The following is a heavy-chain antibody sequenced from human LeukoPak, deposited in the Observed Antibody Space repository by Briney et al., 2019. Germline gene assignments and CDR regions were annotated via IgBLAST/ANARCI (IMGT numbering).Heavy chain of an antibody. CDR3: ARDPYVDILTGYAPFEGSCY. CDR1: GFTFGSYW. J-gene: IGHJ4*02. V-gene: IGHV3-74*01. Sequence: GGSLRLSCAASGFTFGSYWMHWVRQAPGKGLVWVSRINTDGSSTSYADSVKGRFTISRDNAKNSLYLQMNSLRAEDTAVYYCARDPYVDILTGYAPFEGSCYWGQGTLVTVSS. D-gene: IGHD3-9*01. CDR2: INTDGSST.